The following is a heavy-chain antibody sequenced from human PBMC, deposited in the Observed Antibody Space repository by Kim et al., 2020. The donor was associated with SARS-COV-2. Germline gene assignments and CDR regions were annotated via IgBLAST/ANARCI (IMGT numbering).Heavy chain of an antibody. CDR1: GYTFTSYA. D-gene: IGHD6-13*01. Sequence: ASVKVSCKASGYTFTSYAMHWVRQAPGQRLEWMGWINAGNGNTKYSQKFQGRVTITRDTSASTAYMELSSLRSEDTAVYYCAIGVIAAAGHYYGMDVWGQGTTVTVSS. CDR3: AIGVIAAAGHYYGMDV. CDR2: INAGNGNT. J-gene: IGHJ6*02. V-gene: IGHV1-3*01.